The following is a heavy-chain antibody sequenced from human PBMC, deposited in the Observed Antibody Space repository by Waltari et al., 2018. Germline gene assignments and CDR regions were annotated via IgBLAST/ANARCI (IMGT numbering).Heavy chain of an antibody. J-gene: IGHJ5*02. CDR3: AKDGNRGSRSLDP. V-gene: IGHV3-74*01. CDR1: GFTFSAYW. D-gene: IGHD1-26*01. Sequence: EVQVVESGGGLVQPGGSLRLSCAASGFTFSAYWMHWVRQVPGKGLLWVSRIEPGGSETSCADSVKGRFAISRDNAKNSVFLEMSSLKAEDTAIYYCAKDGNRGSRSLDPWGQGTLVTVSS. CDR2: IEPGGSET.